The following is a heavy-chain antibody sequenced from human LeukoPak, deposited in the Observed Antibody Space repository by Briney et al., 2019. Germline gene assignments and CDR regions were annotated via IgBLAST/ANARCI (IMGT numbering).Heavy chain of an antibody. J-gene: IGHJ6*03. V-gene: IGHV4-59*01. CDR2: IYYSGST. CDR3: ARGLEGYYYYYYMDV. CDR1: GGSITSYY. D-gene: IGHD2-15*01. Sequence: SETLSLTCTVSGGSITSYYWSWIRQPPGKGLEWIGYIYYSGSTNDNPSLKSRVTMSVDTSKNQFSLKLSSVTAADTAVYYCARGLEGYYYYYYMDVWGKGTTVTVSS.